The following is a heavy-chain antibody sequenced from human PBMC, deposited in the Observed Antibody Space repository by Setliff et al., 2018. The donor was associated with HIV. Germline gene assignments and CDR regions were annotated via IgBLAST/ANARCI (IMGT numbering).Heavy chain of an antibody. CDR1: GHSISGYY. J-gene: IGHJ3*02. CDR3: ARDRIEFVAEDPHDVFDI. Sequence: SETLSLTCSVYGHSISGYYWSWIRQPAGRGLEWIGRIHTSGNTNYNPSLRGRVTMSVDMSKNQCSLKLTSVSAADTAVYYCARDRIEFVAEDPHDVFDIWGRGTLVTV. V-gene: IGHV4-59*10. D-gene: IGHD5-12*01. CDR2: IHTSGNT.